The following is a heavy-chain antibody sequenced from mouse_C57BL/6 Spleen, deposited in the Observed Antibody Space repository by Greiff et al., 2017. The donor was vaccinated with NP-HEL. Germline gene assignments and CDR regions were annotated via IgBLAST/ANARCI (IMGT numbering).Heavy chain of an antibody. CDR2: IRSDGST. Sequence: VMLVESGPGLVAPSQSLSITCTVSGFSLTSYGVHWVRQPPGKGLEWLGVIRSDGSTTYNSALKSRLSISKDKSKSQVFLIMNSLQTDDTAMYYCARHSGVYYYAMDYWGQGTSVTVSS. CDR1: GFSLTSYG. D-gene: IGHD3-1*01. CDR3: ARHSGVYYYAMDY. V-gene: IGHV2-6-1*01. J-gene: IGHJ4*01.